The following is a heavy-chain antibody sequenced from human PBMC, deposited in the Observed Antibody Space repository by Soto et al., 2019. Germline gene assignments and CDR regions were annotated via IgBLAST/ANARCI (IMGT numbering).Heavy chain of an antibody. D-gene: IGHD6-13*01. CDR2: IYSTGNT. V-gene: IGHV4-39*01. J-gene: IGHJ6*02. Sequence: QLQLQESGPGLVKPSETLSLTCTVSGDSIRSSSYWGWIRQPPGKGLEWIGSIYSTGNTYYNPSLNSQVTISVDTSKNQFSVNVISVTAADAAVYYCRRSSRYSTDVWGQGTTVTVSS. CDR1: GDSIRSSSY. CDR3: RRSSRYSTDV.